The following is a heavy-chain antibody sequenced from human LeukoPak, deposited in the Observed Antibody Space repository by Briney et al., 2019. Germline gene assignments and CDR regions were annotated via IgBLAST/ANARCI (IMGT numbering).Heavy chain of an antibody. J-gene: IGHJ3*02. CDR3: ARRAVVPAAYPNDAFDI. CDR2: TNHSGST. D-gene: IGHD2-2*01. V-gene: IGHV4-34*01. CDR1: GGSFSGYY. Sequence: SETLSLTCAVYGGSFSGYYWSWIRQPPGKGLEWIGETNHSGSTNYNPSLKSRVTISVDTSKNQFSLKLSSVTAADTAVYYCARRAVVPAAYPNDAFDIWGQGTMVTVSS.